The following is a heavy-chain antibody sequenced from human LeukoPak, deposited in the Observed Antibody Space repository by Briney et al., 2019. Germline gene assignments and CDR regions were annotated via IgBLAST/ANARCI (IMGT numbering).Heavy chain of an antibody. V-gene: IGHV1-18*01. CDR2: ISAYNGNT. CDR1: GYTFTSYG. CDR3: ARIYCSGGNCYGPPDY. Sequence: GASVTVSCKASGYTFTSYGISWVRQAPGQGLEWMGWISAYNGNTNYAQKLQGRVTMTTDTSTSTAYMELRSLRSDDTAVYYCARIYCSGGNCYGPPDYWGQGALVTVSS. D-gene: IGHD2-15*01. J-gene: IGHJ4*02.